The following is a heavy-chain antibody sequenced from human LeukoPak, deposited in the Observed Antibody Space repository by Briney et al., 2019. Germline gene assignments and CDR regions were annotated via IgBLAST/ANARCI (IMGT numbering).Heavy chain of an antibody. CDR1: GGSFSGYY. D-gene: IGHD3-10*01. CDR3: ARVLWFGELLGENWFDP. V-gene: IGHV4-59*01. CDR2: IYYSGST. J-gene: IGHJ5*02. Sequence: PSETLSLTCAVYGGSFSGYYWSWIRQPPGKGLEWIGYIYYSGSTNYNPSLKSRVTTSVDTSKNQFSLKLSSVTAADTAVYYCARVLWFGELLGENWFDPWGQGTLVTVSS.